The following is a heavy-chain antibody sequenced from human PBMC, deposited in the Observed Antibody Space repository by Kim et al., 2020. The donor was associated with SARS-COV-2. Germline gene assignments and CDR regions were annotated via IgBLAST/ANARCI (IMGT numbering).Heavy chain of an antibody. CDR3: ARGSGVGAPRGDAFVI. V-gene: IGHV4-34*01. CDR2: INHSGST. D-gene: IGHD1-26*01. J-gene: IGHJ3*02. CDR1: GGSFSGYY. Sequence: SETLSLTCAVYGGSFSGYYWSWIRRPPGKGLEWIGEINHSGSTNYNPSLKSRVTISVDTSKNQFSLKLSSVTAADTAVYYCARGSGVGAPRGDAFVIWG.